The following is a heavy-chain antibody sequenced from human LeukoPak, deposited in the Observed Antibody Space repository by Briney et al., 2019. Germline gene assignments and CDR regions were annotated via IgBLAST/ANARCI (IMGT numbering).Heavy chain of an antibody. V-gene: IGHV3-53*01. J-gene: IGHJ6*03. D-gene: IGHD3-10*01. CDR2: IYSGGST. CDR3: ARVMVVRGAPMHIYYYYYYMDV. Sequence: ETLSLTCTVPGGSISSSSYYWGWIRQAPGKGLEWVSVIYSGGSTYYADSVKGRFTISRDNSKNTLYLQMNSLRAEDTAVYYCARVMVVRGAPMHIYYYYYYMDVWGKGTTVTVSS. CDR1: GGSISSSSYY.